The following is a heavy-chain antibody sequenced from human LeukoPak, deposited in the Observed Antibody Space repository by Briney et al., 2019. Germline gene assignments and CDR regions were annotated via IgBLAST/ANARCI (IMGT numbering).Heavy chain of an antibody. CDR2: ISSNGGST. CDR3: ARNRLRGYSGYDSYYFDY. J-gene: IGHJ4*02. D-gene: IGHD5-12*01. Sequence: GGSLRLSCAASGFTFSDYGMHWVRQAPEKGLEYVSAISSNGGSTYYANSVKGRFTISRDNSKNTLYLQMGSLRAEDMAVYYCARNRLRGYSGYDSYYFDYWGQGTLVTVSS. V-gene: IGHV3-64*01. CDR1: GFTFSDYG.